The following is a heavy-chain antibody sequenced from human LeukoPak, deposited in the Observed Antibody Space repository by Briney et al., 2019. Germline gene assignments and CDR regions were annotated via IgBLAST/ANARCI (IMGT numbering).Heavy chain of an antibody. CDR1: GGSISSGDYY. V-gene: IGHV4-30-4*01. CDR2: IYHSGST. D-gene: IGHD3-22*01. J-gene: IGHJ4*02. CDR3: ARGPDSSCYYYFDY. Sequence: SETLSLTCTVSGGSISSGDYYWSWIRQPPGKGLEWIGYIYHSGSTYYNPSLKSRVTISVDTSKNQFSLKLSSVTAADTAVYYCARGPDSSCYYYFDYWGQGTLVTVSS.